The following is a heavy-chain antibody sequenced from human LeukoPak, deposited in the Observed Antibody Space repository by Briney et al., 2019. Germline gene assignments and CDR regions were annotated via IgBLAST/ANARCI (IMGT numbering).Heavy chain of an antibody. V-gene: IGHV3-30*03. CDR2: ISYDGSNK. CDR3: ARGVGSRSGYSLIDY. CDR1: GFTFSSHG. Sequence: GGSLRLSCVVSGFTFSSHGMHWVRQAPGKGLEWVAVISYDGSNKYYADSVKGRFTISRDNSENTLYLQMNSLRAEDTAVYYCARGVGSRSGYSLIDYWGQGTLVTVSS. J-gene: IGHJ4*02. D-gene: IGHD3-3*01.